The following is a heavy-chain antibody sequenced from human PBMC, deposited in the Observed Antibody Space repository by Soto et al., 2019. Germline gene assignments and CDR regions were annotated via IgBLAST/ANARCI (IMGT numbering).Heavy chain of an antibody. CDR2: ISYDGSNK. CDR1: GFTFSSYG. V-gene: IGHV3-30*18. CDR3: AKGAFRIAVAGQVDY. J-gene: IGHJ4*02. D-gene: IGHD6-19*01. Sequence: GGSLRLSCAASGFTFSSYGMHWVRQAPGKGLEWVAVISYDGSNKYYADSVKGRFTISRDNSKNTLYLQMNSLRAEDTAVYYCAKGAFRIAVAGQVDYWGQGTLVTVSS.